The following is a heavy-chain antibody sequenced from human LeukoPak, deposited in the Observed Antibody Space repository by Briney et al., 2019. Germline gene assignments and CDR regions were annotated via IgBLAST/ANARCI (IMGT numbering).Heavy chain of an antibody. D-gene: IGHD3-16*01. CDR1: GYTFTSCG. CDR2: ISAYNGNT. CDR3: ARSTPPGGYYYYMDV. V-gene: IGHV1-18*01. J-gene: IGHJ6*03. Sequence: ASVKVSCKASGYTFTSCGISWVRQAPGQGLEWMGWISAYNGNTNYAQKLQGRVTMTTDTSTSTAYMELSSLRSEDTAVYYCARSTPPGGYYYYMDVWGKGTTVTISS.